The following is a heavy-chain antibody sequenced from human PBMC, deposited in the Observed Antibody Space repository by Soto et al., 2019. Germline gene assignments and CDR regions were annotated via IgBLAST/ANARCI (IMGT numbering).Heavy chain of an antibody. J-gene: IGHJ4*02. CDR2: IIPLFGTP. CDR1: GGIFSTYA. Sequence: QVQLVQSGAEVKKPGSSVKVSCKASGGIFSTYAISWLRQAPGQGLEWMGGIIPLFGTPNYAQRFQGRVTITADESTSKGFMELRRLRSEETTVYYCARDRDDYGSGNYYNRIDFWGQGTLVTVSS. D-gene: IGHD3-10*01. V-gene: IGHV1-69*01. CDR3: ARDRDDYGSGNYYNRIDF.